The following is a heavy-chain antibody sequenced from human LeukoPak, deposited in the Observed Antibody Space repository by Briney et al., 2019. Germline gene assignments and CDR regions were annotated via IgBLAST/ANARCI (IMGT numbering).Heavy chain of an antibody. J-gene: IGHJ4*02. CDR1: GASVSRYY. V-gene: IGHV4-4*07. Sequence: SETLSLTCTVSGASVSRYYWNWIRQPAGKGLEWIGRIYDSGTTNSNPSLKSRVAMSVDTSRNQFSLQLFSSTAADTAVYYCARGWSSSSYFNFWGQGILVTVSS. D-gene: IGHD6-6*01. CDR2: IYDSGTT. CDR3: ARGWSSSSYFNF.